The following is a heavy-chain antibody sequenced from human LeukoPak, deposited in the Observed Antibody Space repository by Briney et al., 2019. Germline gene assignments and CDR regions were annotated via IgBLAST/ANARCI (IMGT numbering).Heavy chain of an antibody. Sequence: GGSLRPSCAASGCTFSTYDMTWVRQAPGKGLEWVSGISGSGGSTYYADSVKGRFTTSRDNSTNTLYLQMNGLRAADTAVFYCAKDLAAVPGNKYFAYWGQGTLVTVSS. CDR3: AKDLAAVPGNKYFAY. J-gene: IGHJ4*02. V-gene: IGHV3-23*01. CDR1: GCTFSTYD. CDR2: ISGSGGST. D-gene: IGHD6-19*01.